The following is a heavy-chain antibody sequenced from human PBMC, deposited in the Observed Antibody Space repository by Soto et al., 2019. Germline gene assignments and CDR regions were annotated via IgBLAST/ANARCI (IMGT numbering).Heavy chain of an antibody. J-gene: IGHJ4*02. Sequence: SETLSLTRTVSGGSISSGGYYWSWIRQHPGKGLEWIGYIYYSGSTYYNPSLKSRVTISVDTSKNQFSLKLSSVTAADTAVYYCAASYSGSYSYWGQGTLVTVSS. V-gene: IGHV4-31*03. CDR2: IYYSGST. CDR1: GGSISSGGYY. CDR3: AASYSGSYSY. D-gene: IGHD3-10*01.